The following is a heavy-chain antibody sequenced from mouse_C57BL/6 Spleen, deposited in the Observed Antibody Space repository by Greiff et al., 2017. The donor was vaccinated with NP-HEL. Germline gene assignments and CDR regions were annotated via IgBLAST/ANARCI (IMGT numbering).Heavy chain of an antibody. Sequence: QVQLQQSGAELVKPGASVKMSCKASGYTFTSYWITWVKQRPGQGLEWIGDIYPGSGSTNYNEKFKSKATLTVDTSSSTAYMQLSSLTSEDSAVYYCARDYGSSLCDYWGQGTTLTVSS. CDR1: GYTFTSYW. CDR3: ARDYGSSLCDY. V-gene: IGHV1-55*01. J-gene: IGHJ2*01. D-gene: IGHD1-1*01. CDR2: IYPGSGST.